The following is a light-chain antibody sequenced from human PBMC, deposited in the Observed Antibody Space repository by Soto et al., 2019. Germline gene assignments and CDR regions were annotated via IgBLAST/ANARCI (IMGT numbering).Light chain of an antibody. CDR1: QSVSSY. Sequence: ETVLTQSPGSLSLSLGDRATLSCRASQSVSSYLAWYQQKPGQAPRLLIYDASNRATGIPARFSGSGSGTDFTLTISSLEPEDFAVYYCQQRSNWPPITFGQGTRLEI. V-gene: IGKV3-11*01. CDR2: DAS. CDR3: QQRSNWPPIT. J-gene: IGKJ5*01.